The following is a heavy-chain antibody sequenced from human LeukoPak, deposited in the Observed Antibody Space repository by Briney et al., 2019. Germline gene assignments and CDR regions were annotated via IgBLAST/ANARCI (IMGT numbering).Heavy chain of an antibody. Sequence: PSETLSLTCTVSGGSISSSSYYWGWIRQPPGKGLEWIGSIYYSGSTYYNPSLKSRVTISVDTSKNQFSLKLSSVTAADTAVYYCARHNHDFRSGYYVYYYYYYMDVWGKGTTVTVSS. CDR1: GGSISSSSYY. J-gene: IGHJ6*03. CDR2: IYYSGST. CDR3: ARHNHDFRSGYYVYYYYYYMDV. D-gene: IGHD3-3*01. V-gene: IGHV4-39*01.